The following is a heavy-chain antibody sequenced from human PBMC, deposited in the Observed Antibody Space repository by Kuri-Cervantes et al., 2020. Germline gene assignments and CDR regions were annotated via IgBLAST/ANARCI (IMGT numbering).Heavy chain of an antibody. CDR2: ISYDGSNK. Sequence: GESLKISCAASGFTFSSYAMHWVRQAPGKGLEWMAVISYDGSNKYYADSVKGRFTISRDNSKNTLYLQMNSLRAEDTAVYYCARDPSPWGQGTLVTVSS. CDR3: ARDPSP. CDR1: GFTFSSYA. V-gene: IGHV3-30-3*01. J-gene: IGHJ5*02.